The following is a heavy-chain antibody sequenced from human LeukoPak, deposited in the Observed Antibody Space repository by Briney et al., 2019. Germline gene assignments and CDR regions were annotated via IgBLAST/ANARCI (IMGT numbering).Heavy chain of an antibody. V-gene: IGHV1-2*02. Sequence: ASVKVSCKASGYTFTGYYMHWVRQAPGQGLEWMGWINPDSGGTNNAQKFQGRVTMTRDTSISTAYMELSRLRSDDAAVYYCARTFYDTLDSDAFDFWGQGTMVIVSS. CDR1: GYTFTGYY. D-gene: IGHD2/OR15-2a*01. CDR3: ARTFYDTLDSDAFDF. J-gene: IGHJ3*01. CDR2: INPDSGGT.